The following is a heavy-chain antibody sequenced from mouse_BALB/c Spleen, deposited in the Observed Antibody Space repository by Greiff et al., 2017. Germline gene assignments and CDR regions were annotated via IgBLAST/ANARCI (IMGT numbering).Heavy chain of an antibody. D-gene: IGHD2-4*01. CDR1: GYTFTSYY. CDR3: ARWGYDYDGAMDY. V-gene: IGHV1S56*01. Sequence: QVQLKQSGPELVKPGASVRISCKASGYTFTSYYIHWVKQRPGQGLEWIGWIYPGNVNTKYNEKFKGKATLTADKSSSTAYMQLSSLTSEDSAVYFCARWGYDYDGAMDYWGQGTSVTVSS. J-gene: IGHJ4*01. CDR2: IYPGNVNT.